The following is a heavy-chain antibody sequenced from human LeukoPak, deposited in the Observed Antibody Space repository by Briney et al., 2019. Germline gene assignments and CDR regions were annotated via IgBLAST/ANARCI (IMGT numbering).Heavy chain of an antibody. CDR2: IRWNSGSI. CDR1: GFTFDDYA. Sequence: GGSLRLSCAASGFTFDDYAMHWVRQAPGKGLEWVSGIRWNSGSIGYADSVKGRFTISRDNAKNSLYLQMNSLRAEDTALYYCAKDIERYSYDPYYYYGMDVWGQGTTVTVSS. D-gene: IGHD5-18*01. V-gene: IGHV3-9*01. J-gene: IGHJ6*02. CDR3: AKDIERYSYDPYYYYGMDV.